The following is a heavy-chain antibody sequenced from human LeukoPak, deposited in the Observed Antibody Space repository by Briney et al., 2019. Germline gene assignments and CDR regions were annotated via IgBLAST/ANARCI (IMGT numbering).Heavy chain of an antibody. CDR3: ARGLVYYYGSGSYYRN. J-gene: IGHJ4*02. V-gene: IGHV1-2*02. D-gene: IGHD3-10*01. CDR1: GYTFTGYY. Sequence: ASVKVSCKASGYTFTGYYMHWVRQAPGQGLEWMGWINPNSGGTNYAQKFQGRVTMTRDTSISTAYMELSRLRSDDTAVYYCARGLVYYYGSGSYYRNWGQGTLVTVSS. CDR2: INPNSGGT.